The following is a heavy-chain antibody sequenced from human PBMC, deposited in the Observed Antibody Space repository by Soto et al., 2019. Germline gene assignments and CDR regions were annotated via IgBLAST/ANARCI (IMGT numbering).Heavy chain of an antibody. J-gene: IGHJ4*02. CDR1: GFSFSEYA. Sequence: PGGSLRLSCAGSGFSFSEYAMHWVRQAPGKGLEWVSAISGSGGSTYYADSVKGRFTISRDNSKNTLYLQMNSLRAEDTAVYYCAKVRLITGTTDWGQGTLVTVSS. D-gene: IGHD1-7*01. CDR2: ISGSGGST. V-gene: IGHV3-23*01. CDR3: AKVRLITGTTD.